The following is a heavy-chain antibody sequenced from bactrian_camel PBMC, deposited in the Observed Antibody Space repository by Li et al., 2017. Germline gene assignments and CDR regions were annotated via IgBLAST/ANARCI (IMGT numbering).Heavy chain of an antibody. CDR3: GIDVRSSCRRVVDGTPSF. CDR1: GYALRGYC. CDR2: IVTDDST. Sequence: VQLVESGGGSVQAGGSLTLSCAASGYALRGYCVGWFRQPPGKEREGVARIVTDDSTWYADSVKGRYTISRDNAKNTLILQINSLRPEDTGMYYCGIDVRSSCRRVVDGTPSFWGQGTQVTVS. V-gene: IGHV3S55*01. J-gene: IGHJ6*01. D-gene: IGHD6*01.